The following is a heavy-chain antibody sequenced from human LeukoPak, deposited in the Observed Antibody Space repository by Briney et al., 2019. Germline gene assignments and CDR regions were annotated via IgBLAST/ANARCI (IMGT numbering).Heavy chain of an antibody. J-gene: IGHJ4*02. Sequence: ASVKVSCKASGYTFTGYYIHWVRQAPGQGLEWMGWINPNVNGTNYAQKFQGRVTMTGDRSISTAYMELSRLRSDDTAVYYCARERTPGSGYGVDYWGQGTVVTVSS. CDR3: ARERTPGSGYGVDY. D-gene: IGHD6-25*01. V-gene: IGHV1-2*02. CDR2: INPNVNGT. CDR1: GYTFTGYY.